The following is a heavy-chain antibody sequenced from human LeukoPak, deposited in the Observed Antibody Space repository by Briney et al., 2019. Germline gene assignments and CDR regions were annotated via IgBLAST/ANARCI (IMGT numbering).Heavy chain of an antibody. CDR1: GFTFSSYS. V-gene: IGHV3-48*01. D-gene: IGHD2-15*01. CDR2: ISSSSSTI. Sequence: GGSLRLSCAASGFTFSSYSMNWVRQAPGKGLEWVSYISSSSSTIYYADSVKGRFTISRDNSKNTLYLQMNSLRAEDTAVYYCAGVVKRYSAYWGQGTLVTVSS. CDR3: AGVVKRYSAY. J-gene: IGHJ4*02.